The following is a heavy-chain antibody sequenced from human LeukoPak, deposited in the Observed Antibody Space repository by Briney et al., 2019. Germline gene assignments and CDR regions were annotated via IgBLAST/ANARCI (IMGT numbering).Heavy chain of an antibody. V-gene: IGHV3-30*02. Sequence: GGSLRLSCAASGFTFSSYGMHWVRQAPGKGLEWVAVIWYDGSNKYYADSVKGRFTISRDNSKNTLYLQMNSLRAEDTAVYYCAKNYDFWSGSTDYFDYWGQGTLVTVSS. D-gene: IGHD3-3*01. CDR2: IWYDGSNK. CDR1: GFTFSSYG. J-gene: IGHJ4*02. CDR3: AKNYDFWSGSTDYFDY.